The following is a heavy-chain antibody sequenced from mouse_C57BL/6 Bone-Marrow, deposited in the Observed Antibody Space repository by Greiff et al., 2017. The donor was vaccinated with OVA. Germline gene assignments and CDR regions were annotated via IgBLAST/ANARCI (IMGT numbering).Heavy chain of an antibody. CDR1: GYTFTDYY. D-gene: IGHD1-1*01. CDR2: IYPGSGNT. CDR3: ARKAFYYGSSLDY. V-gene: IGHV1-76*01. Sequence: LVESGAELVRPGASVKLSCKASGYTFTDYYINWVKQRPGQGLEWIARIYPGSGNTYYNEKFKGKATLTAEKSSSTAYMQLSSLTSEDSAVYFCARKAFYYGSSLDYWGQGTTLTVSS. J-gene: IGHJ2*01.